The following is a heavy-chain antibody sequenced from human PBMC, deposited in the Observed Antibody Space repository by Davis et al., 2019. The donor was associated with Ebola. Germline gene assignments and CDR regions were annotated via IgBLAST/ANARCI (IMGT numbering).Heavy chain of an antibody. CDR1: GYTFTSYA. V-gene: IGHV1-3*01. CDR2: INAGNGNT. D-gene: IGHD2-2*01. CDR3: ARAAAAISFNWFDP. J-gene: IGHJ5*02. Sequence: ASVTVSCTASGYTFTSYAMHWVRQAPAQRLEWMGWINAGNGNTKYSQNFQGRVIITRDTSASTAYMELSSLRSEDTAIYYCARAAAAISFNWFDPWGQGTLVTVSS.